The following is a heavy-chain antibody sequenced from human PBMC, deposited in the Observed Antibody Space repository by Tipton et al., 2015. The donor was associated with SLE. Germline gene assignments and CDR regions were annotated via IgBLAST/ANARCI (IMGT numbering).Heavy chain of an antibody. Sequence: SLRLSCAASGFTFSHYAMNWVRQAPGKGLEWVSVIFLNGGTFYTDSVKGRFIMSRDNSKNTLFLQMHSLRGEDTAIYYCAKTFGMIDPFDYWGQGTLVTVSS. D-gene: IGHD3-16*01. CDR3: AKTFGMIDPFDY. J-gene: IGHJ4*02. CDR2: IFLNGGT. CDR1: GFTFSHYA. V-gene: IGHV3-23*01.